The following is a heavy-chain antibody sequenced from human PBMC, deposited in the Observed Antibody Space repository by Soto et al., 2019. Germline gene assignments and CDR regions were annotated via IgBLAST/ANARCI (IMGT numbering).Heavy chain of an antibody. CDR1: GITFSSYW. Sequence: EGQLVESGGGLVQPGGSLRLSWQVSGITFSSYWMTWGRPAPGKGLEWVANIHLDGSEKYYVDAVKGRLTISRDNAKNSLRRGLRDLRANDTAVSYCARGAMAGNEVPGDGGQGTLVTVSS. CDR3: ARGAMAGNEVPGD. V-gene: IGHV3-7*02. CDR2: IHLDGSEK. D-gene: IGHD1-1*01. J-gene: IGHJ1*01.